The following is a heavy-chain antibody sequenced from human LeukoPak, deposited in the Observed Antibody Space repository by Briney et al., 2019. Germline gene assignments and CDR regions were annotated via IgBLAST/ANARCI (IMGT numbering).Heavy chain of an antibody. CDR2: IYYSGST. J-gene: IGHJ4*02. Sequence: PSETLSLTCTVSGGSISSYYWSWIRQPPGKGLEWIGYIYYSGSTNYNPSLKSRVTISVDTSKNQFSLKLSSVTAADTAVYYCARTLWSGYYPLDYWGQGTLVTVSS. D-gene: IGHD3-3*01. CDR1: GGSISSYY. CDR3: ARTLWSGYYPLDY. V-gene: IGHV4-59*01.